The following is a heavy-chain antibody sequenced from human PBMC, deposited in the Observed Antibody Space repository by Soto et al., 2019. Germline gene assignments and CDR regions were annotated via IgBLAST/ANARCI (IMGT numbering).Heavy chain of an antibody. Sequence: GASVKVSFKASGGTFSSDVINWVRQAPGQGLEWMGGITPIFSTTKYAQKFQGRVTVTTDESASTVYLELSSLRSEDTAVYYCATGPLYASGVANYWGQGALVTVSS. CDR3: ATGPLYASGVANY. J-gene: IGHJ4*02. D-gene: IGHD3-10*01. CDR1: GGTFSSDV. CDR2: ITPIFSTT. V-gene: IGHV1-69*05.